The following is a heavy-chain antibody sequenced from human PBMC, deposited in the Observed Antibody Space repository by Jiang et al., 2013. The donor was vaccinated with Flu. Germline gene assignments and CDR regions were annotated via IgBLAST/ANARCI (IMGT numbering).Heavy chain of an antibody. CDR1: GYTFTTYG. Sequence: GAEVKKPGASVKVSCKTSGYTFTTYGLSWVRQAPGQGLEWMGWISAYYGSTNYAENLQGRVTMTRDTSTSTAYMELRSLRSDDTAVYYCVSERQTGEVVFFAFWGQGTLVTVSS. CDR3: VSERQTGEVVFFAF. CDR2: ISAYYGST. J-gene: IGHJ4*02. V-gene: IGHV1-18*01. D-gene: IGHD3-3*01.